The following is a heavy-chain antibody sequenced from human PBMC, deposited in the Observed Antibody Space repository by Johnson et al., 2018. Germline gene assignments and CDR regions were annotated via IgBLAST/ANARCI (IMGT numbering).Heavy chain of an antibody. CDR1: SGSITTYS. Sequence: QVQLQESGPGLVKPSETLSLTCTVSSGSITTYSWSWIRQPPGKGLEWIGYIPNSGSTNYNPSLRSRVTISGDMSKNQFSLKLSSVTAADTAVYYCARVAGSGTYYNPYYYYRDVWGKGTTVTVSS. J-gene: IGHJ6*03. D-gene: IGHD3-10*01. CDR2: IPNSGST. V-gene: IGHV4-59*01. CDR3: ARVAGSGTYYNPYYYYRDV.